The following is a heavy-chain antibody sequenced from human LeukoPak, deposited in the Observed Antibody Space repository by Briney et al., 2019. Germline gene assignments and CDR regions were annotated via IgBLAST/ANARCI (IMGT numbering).Heavy chain of an antibody. J-gene: IGHJ6*03. CDR3: ARDRGSRAAAPSYYYMDV. V-gene: IGHV1-69*05. D-gene: IGHD2-2*01. Sequence: GASVKVSCKASGGTFSSYAISWVRQAPGQGLEWMGGIIPIFGTANYAQKFQGRVTITTDESTSTAYMELSSLRSEDTAVYYCARDRGSRAAAPSYYYMDVWGKGTTVTVSS. CDR2: IIPIFGTA. CDR1: GGTFSSYA.